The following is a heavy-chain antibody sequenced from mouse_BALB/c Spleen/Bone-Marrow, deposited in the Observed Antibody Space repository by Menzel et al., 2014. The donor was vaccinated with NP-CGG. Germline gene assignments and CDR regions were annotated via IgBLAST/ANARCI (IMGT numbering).Heavy chain of an antibody. CDR3: TRGGNWEDFDY. V-gene: IGHV5-17*02. CDR2: ISSGSSTI. CDR1: GFTFSSFG. Sequence: EVQLMESGGGLVQPGGSRKLSCAASGFTFSSFGMHWVRQAPERGLEWVAYISSGSSTIFYADTVKGRFTISRDNPKNTLFLQMTSLRSEDTAMYYCTRGGNWEDFDYWGQGTTLTVSS. J-gene: IGHJ2*01. D-gene: IGHD4-1*01.